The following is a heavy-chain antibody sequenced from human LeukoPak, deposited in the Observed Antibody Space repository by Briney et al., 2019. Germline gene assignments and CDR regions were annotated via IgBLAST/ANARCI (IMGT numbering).Heavy chain of an antibody. D-gene: IGHD6-6*01. CDR1: GFTFSSYW. J-gene: IGHJ6*03. V-gene: IGHV3-74*01. CDR2: INSDGSST. Sequence: GGSLRLSCAASGFTFSSYWMRWVRQAPGKGLVWVSRINSDGSSTSYADSVKGRFTISRDNAKNTLYLQMNSLRAEDTAVYYCARGAAYSSSSRLYYYYYMDVWGKGTTVTVS. CDR3: ARGAAYSSSSRLYYYYYMDV.